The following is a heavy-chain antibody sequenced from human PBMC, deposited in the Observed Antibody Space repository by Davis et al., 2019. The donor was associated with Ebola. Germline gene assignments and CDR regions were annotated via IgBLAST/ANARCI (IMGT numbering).Heavy chain of an antibody. Sequence: GESLKISCVVSGFTFDTYWMHWVRQVPGKGPVWVSRISSDGSSTDYVDSVKGRFRITRDNAKKTLFLQMSSLRVEDTGVYYCARDWTIWDYWGQGTLVTVSS. CDR3: ARDWTIWDY. CDR1: GFTFDTYW. J-gene: IGHJ4*02. V-gene: IGHV3-74*01. CDR2: ISSDGSST. D-gene: IGHD3-3*01.